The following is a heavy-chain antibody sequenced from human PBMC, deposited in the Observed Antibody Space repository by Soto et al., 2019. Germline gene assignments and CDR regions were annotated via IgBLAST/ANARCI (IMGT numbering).Heavy chain of an antibody. D-gene: IGHD3-10*01. CDR1: GFTFSSYA. CDR3: AKDRALWFGELLDNYYYGMDV. J-gene: IGHJ6*02. Sequence: GGSLRLSCAASGFTFSSYAMSWVRQAPGKGLEWVSAISGSGGSTYYADSVKGRFTISRDNSKNTLYLQMNSLRAEDTAVYYCAKDRALWFGELLDNYYYGMDVWGQGTTVTVSS. CDR2: ISGSGGST. V-gene: IGHV3-23*01.